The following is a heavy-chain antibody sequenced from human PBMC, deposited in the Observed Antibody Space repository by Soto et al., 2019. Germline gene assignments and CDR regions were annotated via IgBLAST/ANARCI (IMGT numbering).Heavy chain of an antibody. D-gene: IGHD5-12*01. CDR1: GYTFSTFG. V-gene: IGHV1-18*04. CDR3: ARSPRAIVAAKGTLDY. J-gene: IGHJ4*02. CDR2: ISASTGNT. Sequence: QVQLVQSGGEVKKPGASVKVSCKASGYTFSTFGITWVRQAPGQGLEWMGWISASTGNTNYAQKLQGRVTLTTDKSTRTAYMELRSLTFDDTAVYYCARSPRAIVAAKGTLDYWGQGTLVTVSS.